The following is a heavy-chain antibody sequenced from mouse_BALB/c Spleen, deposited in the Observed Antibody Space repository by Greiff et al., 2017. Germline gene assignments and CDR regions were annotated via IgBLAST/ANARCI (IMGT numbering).Heavy chain of an antibody. CDR3: ASSHGAMDY. Sequence: EVKLVESGGGLVQPGGSRKLSCAASGFTFSSFGMHWVRQAPEKGLEWVAYISSGSSTIYYADTVKGRFTISRDNPKNTLCLQMTSLRSEDTAMYYCASSHGAMDYWGQGTSVTVSA. CDR1: GFTFSSFG. CDR2: ISSGSSTI. V-gene: IGHV5-17*02. J-gene: IGHJ4*01.